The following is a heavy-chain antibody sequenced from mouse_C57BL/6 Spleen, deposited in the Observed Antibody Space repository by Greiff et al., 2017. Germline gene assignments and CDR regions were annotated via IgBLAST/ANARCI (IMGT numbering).Heavy chain of an antibody. D-gene: IGHD1-1*01. J-gene: IGHJ3*01. CDR1: GFTFSSYT. CDR3: ASPPYYYGSAFAY. Sequence: EVHLVESGGGLVKPGGSLKLSCAASGFTFSSYTMSWVRQTPEKRLEWVATISGGGGNTYYPDSVKGRFTISRDNAKNTLYLQMSSLRSEDTALYYCASPPYYYGSAFAYWGQGTLVTVSA. CDR2: ISGGGGNT. V-gene: IGHV5-9*01.